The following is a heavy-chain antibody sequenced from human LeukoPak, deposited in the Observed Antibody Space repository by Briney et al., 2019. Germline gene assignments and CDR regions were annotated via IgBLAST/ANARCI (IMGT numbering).Heavy chain of an antibody. D-gene: IGHD6-13*01. J-gene: IGHJ4*02. V-gene: IGHV5-51*03. CDR1: GYIFTSYW. CDR3: ARRYSSSWYGYYFDY. CDR2: IYPGDSDT. Sequence: PGESLKISCTGSGYIFTSYWIGWVRQMPGKGLEWMGIIYPGDSDTRYSPSFQGQVTISADKSISTAYLQWSSLKASDTAMYYCARRYSSSWYGYYFDYWGQGTLVTVSS.